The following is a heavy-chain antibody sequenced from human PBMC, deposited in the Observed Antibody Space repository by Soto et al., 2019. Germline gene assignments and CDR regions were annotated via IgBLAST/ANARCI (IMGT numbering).Heavy chain of an antibody. CDR1: RGSISSGTNY. V-gene: IGHV4-39*07. D-gene: IGHD6-13*01. CDR2: IYYSGST. CDR3: ARKRVVAAAGNWFDP. Sequence: SETLSLTCTVSRGSISSGTNYWAWIRQPPGKGLEWIANIYYSGSTFYNPSLKSRVTISVDTSKNQFSLKLSSVTAADTAVYYCARKRVVAAAGNWFDPWGQGTLVTVSS. J-gene: IGHJ5*02.